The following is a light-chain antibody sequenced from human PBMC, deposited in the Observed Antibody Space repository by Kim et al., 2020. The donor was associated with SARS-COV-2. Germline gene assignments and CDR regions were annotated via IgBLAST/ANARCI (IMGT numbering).Light chain of an antibody. CDR2: GKN. CDR3: NSRDSNDNVV. V-gene: IGLV3-19*01. Sequence: VASGQTVRITCQGTSLRSYYATWYQQKPGQAPILVIYGKNNRPSGIPDRFSGSSSGNTASLTITGTQAGDEADYYCNSRDSNDNVVFGGGTQLTVL. J-gene: IGLJ2*01. CDR1: SLRSYY.